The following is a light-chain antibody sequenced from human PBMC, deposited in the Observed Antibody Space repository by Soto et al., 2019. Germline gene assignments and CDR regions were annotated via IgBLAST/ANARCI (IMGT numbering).Light chain of an antibody. V-gene: IGLV9-49*01. J-gene: IGLJ3*02. CDR2: VGPGGVVG. CDR3: GTDHGSGSNFVRV. Sequence: QAVVTQPPSASASLGASATLTCTLSSGYSNYKVDWYQQRPGKGPRFVMRVGPGGVVGSRGDGIPDRFSVLGSGLNRYLTIKNIHEEDESDYHCGTDHGSGSNFVRVFGGGTKVTVL. CDR1: SGYSNYK.